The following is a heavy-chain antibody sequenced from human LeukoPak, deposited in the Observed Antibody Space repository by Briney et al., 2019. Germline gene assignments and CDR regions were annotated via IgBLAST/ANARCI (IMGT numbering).Heavy chain of an antibody. CDR3: VTVRLVGATSFDY. V-gene: IGHV3-15*01. CDR1: GFTFINAW. J-gene: IGHJ4*02. Sequence: PGGSLRLSCAASGFTFINAWMSWVRQAPGKGLEWVGRIKSETDAGTTDYAAPVQGRFTISRDDSRTTLYLQMNSLQTEDTAVYYCVTVRLVGATSFDYWGRGTLVTVSS. CDR2: IKSETDAGTT. D-gene: IGHD1-26*01.